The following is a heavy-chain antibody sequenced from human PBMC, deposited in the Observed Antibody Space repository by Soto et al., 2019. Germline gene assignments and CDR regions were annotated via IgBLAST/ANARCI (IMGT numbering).Heavy chain of an antibody. CDR1: GGSISGYY. Sequence: SETLSLTCTVSGGSISGYYWSWIRQPPGKGLEWMGYIYYSGTTNYNPSLKSRVTIALDTSKSQFSLSLNPVTAADTAVYFCARHPNSGYDWPFDRWGQGTLVTVSS. J-gene: IGHJ4*02. V-gene: IGHV4-59*08. CDR3: ARHPNSGYDWPFDR. CDR2: IYYSGTT. D-gene: IGHD5-12*01.